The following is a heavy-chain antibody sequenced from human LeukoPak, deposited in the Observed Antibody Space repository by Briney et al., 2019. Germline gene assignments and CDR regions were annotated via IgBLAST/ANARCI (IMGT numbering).Heavy chain of an antibody. V-gene: IGHV1-18*01. CDR3: ARSYCRGGSCYSELDY. Sequence: KLQGRVTMTTDTSTSTAYMELRSLRSDDTAVYYCARSYCRGGSCYSELDYWGQGTLVTVSS. J-gene: IGHJ4*02. D-gene: IGHD2-15*01.